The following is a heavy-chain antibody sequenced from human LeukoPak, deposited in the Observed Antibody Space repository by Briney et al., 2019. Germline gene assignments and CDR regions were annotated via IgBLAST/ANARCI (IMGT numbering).Heavy chain of an antibody. CDR3: ARDLNREDFDY. D-gene: IGHD1-14*01. V-gene: IGHV3-33*01. J-gene: IGHJ4*02. CDR2: IWLDGSAE. CDR1: GFSFSSYD. Sequence: GGSLRLSCAASGFSFSSYDMHWVRQAPGKGLEWVAIIWLDGSAEYYGDSVKGRFTVSRDNSKNTLYLQMDSLRVEDTAVYYCARDLNREDFDYWGQGTLVTISP.